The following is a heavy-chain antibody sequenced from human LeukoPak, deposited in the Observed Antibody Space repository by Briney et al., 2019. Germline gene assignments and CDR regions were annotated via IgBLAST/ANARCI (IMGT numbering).Heavy chain of an antibody. J-gene: IGHJ4*02. V-gene: IGHV1-18*01. CDR1: GYSFTAYG. D-gene: IGHD2-15*01. CDR3: ARDTGLTSIVGGPRY. Sequence: ASVKVPCKASGYSFTAYGISWMRQAPGQGLEWMGWISAYIGNTHYAERLQGRVTMTTDTSTSTAYMELRSLRSDDTAHYYCARDTGLTSIVGGPRYWGQGTLVIVSS. CDR2: ISAYIGNT.